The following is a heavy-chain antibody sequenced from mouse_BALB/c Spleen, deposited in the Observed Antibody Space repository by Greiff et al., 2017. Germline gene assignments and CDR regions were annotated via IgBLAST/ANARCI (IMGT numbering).Heavy chain of an antibody. Sequence: DVKLVESGGGLVQPGGSRKLSCAASGFTFSSFGMHWVRQAPEKGLEWVAYISSGSSTIYYADTVKGRFTISRDNPKNTLFLQMTSLRSEDTAMYYCARSGYGYDGAWFAYWGQGTLVTVSA. V-gene: IGHV5-17*02. CDR3: ARSGYGYDGAWFAY. D-gene: IGHD2-2*01. J-gene: IGHJ3*01. CDR1: GFTFSSFG. CDR2: ISSGSSTI.